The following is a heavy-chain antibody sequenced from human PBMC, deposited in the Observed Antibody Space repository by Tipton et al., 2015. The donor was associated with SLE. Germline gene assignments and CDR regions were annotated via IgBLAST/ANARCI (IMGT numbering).Heavy chain of an antibody. Sequence: QLVQSGAEVKKPGESLKISCKGSGYSFTSNWIGWVRQMPGKGLEWMGNTHPGDSDTTYSPSFQGQVTISVDTSIRTAYLQWSSLKASDTAIHYCARVEATSDAFDIWGQGTMVTVSS. V-gene: IGHV5-51*01. J-gene: IGHJ3*02. CDR3: ARVEATSDAFDI. CDR1: GYSFTSNW. CDR2: THPGDSDT. D-gene: IGHD1/OR15-1a*01.